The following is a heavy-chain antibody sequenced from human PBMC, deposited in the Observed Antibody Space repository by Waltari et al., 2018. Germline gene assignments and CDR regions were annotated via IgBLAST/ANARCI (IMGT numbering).Heavy chain of an antibody. J-gene: IGHJ4*02. CDR3: AKLPIVEMATISFDY. CDR1: GFTFSSYG. V-gene: IGHV3-30*02. CDR2: IRYDGSNK. Sequence: QVQLVESGGGVVQPGGSLRLSCAASGFTFSSYGMHWVRQAPGKGLEWVAFIRYDGSNKYYADSVKGRFTISRDNSKNTLYLQMNSLRAEDTAVYYCAKLPIVEMATISFDYWGQGTLVTVSS. D-gene: IGHD5-12*01.